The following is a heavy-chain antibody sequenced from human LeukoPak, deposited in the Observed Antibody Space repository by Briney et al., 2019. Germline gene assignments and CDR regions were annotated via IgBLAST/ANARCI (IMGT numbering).Heavy chain of an antibody. CDR2: MNSDGSSS. CDR1: GFTFSTHW. Sequence: PGGSLRLSCAASGFTFSTHWMHWARQAPGKGLEWVSRMNSDGSSSSYADSVKGRFTISRDNAKNTLYLQMNSLRAEDTAVYYCARGGDGSNIYWYFDLWGRGTLVTVPS. J-gene: IGHJ2*01. D-gene: IGHD5-24*01. V-gene: IGHV3-74*01. CDR3: ARGGDGSNIYWYFDL.